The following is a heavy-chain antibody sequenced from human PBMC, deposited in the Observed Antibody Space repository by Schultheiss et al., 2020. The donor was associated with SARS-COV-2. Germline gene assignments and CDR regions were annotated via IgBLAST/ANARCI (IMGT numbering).Heavy chain of an antibody. D-gene: IGHD3-3*01. Sequence: GGSLRLSCAASGFTFSGHAMTWVRQAPGRGLEWVSYISSSSSTIYYGDSVKGRFTVSRDNAKNSLYLQMNSLRDEDTAVYYCARDLRFLEWPSYFYYGMDVWGQGTTVTVSS. CDR2: ISSSSSTI. CDR1: GFTFSGHA. CDR3: ARDLRFLEWPSYFYYGMDV. J-gene: IGHJ6*02. V-gene: IGHV3-48*02.